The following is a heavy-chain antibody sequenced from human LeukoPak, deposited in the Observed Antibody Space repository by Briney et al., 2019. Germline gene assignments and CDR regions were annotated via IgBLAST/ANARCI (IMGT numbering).Heavy chain of an antibody. Sequence: GGSLRLSCAASGSTFRNHAIHWVRQAPGKGLEWVTVISHDGGNDYYRDSVKGRFTISRDNSRNTVLLQMNSLSPDDTAVYYCVGSPTYYYMDVWGKGTTVTVSS. D-gene: IGHD3-10*01. CDR2: ISHDGGND. CDR3: VGSPTYYYMDV. J-gene: IGHJ6*03. CDR1: GSTFRNHA. V-gene: IGHV3-30*04.